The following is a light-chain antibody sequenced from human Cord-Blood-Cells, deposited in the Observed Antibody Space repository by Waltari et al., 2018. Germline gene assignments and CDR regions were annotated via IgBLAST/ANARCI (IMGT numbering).Light chain of an antibody. V-gene: IGKV2-30*02. Sequence: DVVMTQSPLSLPVTLGQPASISCRSSQSLVHSDGNTYLNWFQQRPGQSPRRLIYKVSNRDSGVPDRFSGSGSGTDFTLKISRVEAEDVGVYYCMQGTHWPPAYTFGQGTKLEIE. CDR3: MQGTHWPPAYT. CDR1: QSLVHSDGNTY. J-gene: IGKJ2*01. CDR2: KVS.